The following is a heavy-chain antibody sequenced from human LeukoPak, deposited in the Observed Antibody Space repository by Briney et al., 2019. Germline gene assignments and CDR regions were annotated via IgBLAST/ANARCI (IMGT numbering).Heavy chain of an antibody. D-gene: IGHD6-19*01. V-gene: IGHV4-59*01. CDR3: ARESAVAGPYFDY. Sequence: PSETLSLTCTVSGGSISSYYWSWIRQPPGKGLEWIGYIYYSGSTNYNPSLKSRVTISVDTSKNQFSLKLSSVTAADTAVYYCARESAVAGPYFDYWGQGTLVTVSS. CDR1: GGSISSYY. CDR2: IYYSGST. J-gene: IGHJ4*02.